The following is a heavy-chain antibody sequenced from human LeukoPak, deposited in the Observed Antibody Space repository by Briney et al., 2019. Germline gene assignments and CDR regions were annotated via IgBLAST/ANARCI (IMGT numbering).Heavy chain of an antibody. CDR2: IYYTGST. D-gene: IGHD4-23*01. J-gene: IGHJ4*02. V-gene: IGHV4-59*08. CDR3: ARLKTVYGGNDYYFDY. CDR1: GGSISNYY. Sequence: PSETLSLTCTVSGGSISNYYWSWIRQPPGKGLEWIGYIYYTGSTNYNPSLKSRVTISVDTSKNQFSLRLSSVTAADTAVYYCARLKTVYGGNDYYFDYWGQGTLVTVSS.